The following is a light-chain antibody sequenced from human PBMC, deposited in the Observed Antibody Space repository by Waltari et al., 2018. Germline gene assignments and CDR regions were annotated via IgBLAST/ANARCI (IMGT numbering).Light chain of an antibody. Sequence: QSVLTQPPSVSGTPGQRVTISCSGSRTNIGQNTVNWYQKVPGTAPKLLIFSNTQRSSGVPDRFSGSKSGTSASLAISGLQSEDEADYFCAAWDDSLNGLFGGGTKLTVL. CDR2: SNT. CDR3: AAWDDSLNGL. V-gene: IGLV1-44*01. CDR1: RTNIGQNT. J-gene: IGLJ2*01.